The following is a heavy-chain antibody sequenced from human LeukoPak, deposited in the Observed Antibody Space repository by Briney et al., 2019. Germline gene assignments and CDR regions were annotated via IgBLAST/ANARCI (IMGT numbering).Heavy chain of an antibody. Sequence: APVINSCKASRNTFTTYYMHWVRQAPGQGLEWMGIINPSGGSTSSAQKFQGRVTMTRDMSTSTVYMDLSSLRSEDTAVYYCARGRHYYDSSDYCYEGDAFDIWGQGTMVTVSS. V-gene: IGHV1-46*01. CDR1: RNTFTTYY. D-gene: IGHD3-22*01. J-gene: IGHJ3*02. CDR2: INPSGGST. CDR3: ARGRHYYDSSDYCYEGDAFDI.